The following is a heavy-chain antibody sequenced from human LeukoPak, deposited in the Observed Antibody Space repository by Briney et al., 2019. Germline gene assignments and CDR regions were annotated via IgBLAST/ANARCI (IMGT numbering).Heavy chain of an antibody. J-gene: IGHJ4*02. Sequence: GGSLRLSGAASGFTFSDYYMSWIRQAPGKGLEWGPYISSSGSTIYYADSVKGRFTISRDNAKTSLYLQMNSLRAEDTAVYYCARGLGMATTYYFDYWGQGTLVTVSS. CDR3: ARGLGMATTYYFDY. V-gene: IGHV3-11*01. CDR2: ISSSGSTI. CDR1: GFTFSDYY. D-gene: IGHD5-24*01.